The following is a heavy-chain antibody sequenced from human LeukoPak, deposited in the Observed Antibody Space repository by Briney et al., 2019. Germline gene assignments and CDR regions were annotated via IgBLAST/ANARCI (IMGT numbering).Heavy chain of an antibody. CDR3: ASRTGSWQVTDY. V-gene: IGHV4-39*02. J-gene: IGHJ4*02. Sequence: SETLSLTCTVSGGSLTSSLFYCGWVRQPPGKGLEWLGCIHYSGTTYYSPSLKRRVAISVDTSNNHFSLKLSSVTAADTAVYYCASRTGSWQVTDYWGQGTLVTVSS. D-gene: IGHD5-18*01. CDR2: IHYSGTT. CDR1: GGSLTSSLFY.